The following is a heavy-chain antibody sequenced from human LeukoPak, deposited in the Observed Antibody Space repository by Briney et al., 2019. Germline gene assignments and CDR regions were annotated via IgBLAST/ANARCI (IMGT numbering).Heavy chain of an antibody. CDR2: VYYRGST. CDR3: ARVAYYYDTATYYNPAHLDF. CDR1: GGSMSNYY. V-gene: IGHV4-59*01. J-gene: IGHJ4*02. Sequence: PSETLSLTCTVSGGSMSNYYWTWIRQPPGKGLEWLGYVYYRGSTNYNPSLKRRVTISVDTSENQFSLKLSSVTAADTAVYYCARVAYYYDTATYYNPAHLDFWGQGALVTVSS. D-gene: IGHD3-10*01.